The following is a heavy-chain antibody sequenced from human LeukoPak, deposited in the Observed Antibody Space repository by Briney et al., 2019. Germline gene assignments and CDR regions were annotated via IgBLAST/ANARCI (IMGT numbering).Heavy chain of an antibody. J-gene: IGHJ4*02. Sequence: GGSLRLSCAASGFTFSSYGMHWVRQAPGKGLEWVAVISYDGSNKYYADSVKGRFTISRDNSKNTLYLQMNSLRAEDTAVYYCARLPHSGSYSFYYFDYWGQGTLVTVSS. CDR2: ISYDGSNK. CDR3: ARLPHSGSYSFYYFDY. V-gene: IGHV3-30*03. D-gene: IGHD1-26*01. CDR1: GFTFSSYG.